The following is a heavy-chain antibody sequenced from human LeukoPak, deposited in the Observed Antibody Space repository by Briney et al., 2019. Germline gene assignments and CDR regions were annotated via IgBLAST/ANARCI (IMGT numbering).Heavy chain of an antibody. Sequence: PSETLSLTCTVSGGSISSSYYYWSWIRQPPGRELEWIASINYGGTTYYNPSLNSRVTISVDTSKNQFSLRLTSVTAADTAVYLCARYVVSGSGRYYFDYWGRGSLVTVSS. J-gene: IGHJ4*02. CDR3: ARYVVSGSGRYYFDY. CDR2: INYGGTT. V-gene: IGHV4-39*01. D-gene: IGHD3-10*01. CDR1: GGSISSSYYY.